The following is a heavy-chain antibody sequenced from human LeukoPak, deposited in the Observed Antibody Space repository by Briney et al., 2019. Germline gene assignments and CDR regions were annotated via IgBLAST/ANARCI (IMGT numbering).Heavy chain of an antibody. J-gene: IGHJ4*02. CDR2: IRYDGSNK. D-gene: IGHD3-22*01. V-gene: IGHV3-30*02. CDR1: GFTFSSYG. Sequence: GGSLRLSCAASGFTFSSYGMHWVRQAPGKGLEWVAFIRYDGSNKYYADSVKGRFTISRDNSKNTLYLQMNSLRAEDTAVYYCAKDMDYYYYSSGYYPRGDYWGQGTLVTVSS. CDR3: AKDMDYYYYSSGYYPRGDY.